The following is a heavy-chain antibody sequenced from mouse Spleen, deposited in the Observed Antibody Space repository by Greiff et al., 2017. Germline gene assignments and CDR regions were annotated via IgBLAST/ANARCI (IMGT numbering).Heavy chain of an antibody. D-gene: IGHD2-4*01. Sequence: QVQLQQPGAELVKPGASVKMSCKASGYTFTSYWITWVKQRPGQGLEWIGDIYPGSGSTNYNEKFKSKATLTVDTSSSTAYMQLSSLTSEDSAVYYCARGGTMIYYFDYWGQGTTLTVSS. V-gene: IGHV1-55*01. CDR1: GYTFTSYW. J-gene: IGHJ2*01. CDR3: ARGGTMIYYFDY. CDR2: IYPGSGST.